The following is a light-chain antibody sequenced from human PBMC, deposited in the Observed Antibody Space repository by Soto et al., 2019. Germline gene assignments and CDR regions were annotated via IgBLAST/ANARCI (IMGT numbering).Light chain of an antibody. V-gene: IGLV2-23*02. CDR3: CSYAGSSTYV. J-gene: IGLJ1*01. CDR1: SSDVGSYNL. CDR2: EVS. Sequence: QSMLTQPASVSGSPGQSITISCTGTSSDVGSYNLVSWYQQHPGKAPKLMIYEVSKRPSGVSNRFSGSKSGNTASLTISGLQVEDEADYYCCSYAGSSTYVSGTGTKVTVL.